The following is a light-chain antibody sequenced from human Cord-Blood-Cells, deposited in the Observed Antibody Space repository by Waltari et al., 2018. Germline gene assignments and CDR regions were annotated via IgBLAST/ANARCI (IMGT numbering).Light chain of an antibody. CDR2: KDS. Sequence: SYELTQPPSVSVSPGQTARNTCSGDALPNQYAYWYQQKPGQAPVLVIYKDSERPSGIPERFSGSSSGTTITLTISGVQAEDEADYYCQSADSSGTYYVFGTGTKVTVL. CDR3: QSADSSGTYYV. V-gene: IGLV3-25*03. J-gene: IGLJ1*01. CDR1: ALPNQY.